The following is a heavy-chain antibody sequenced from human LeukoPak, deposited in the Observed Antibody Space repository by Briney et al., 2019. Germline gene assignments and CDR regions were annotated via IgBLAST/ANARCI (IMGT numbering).Heavy chain of an antibody. V-gene: IGHV3-23*01. CDR2: ISVSGGNT. J-gene: IGHJ2*01. CDR1: GFTFSSYG. Sequence: GRSLRLSCAASGFTFSSYGMSWVRQGPGKGLEWVSSISVSGGNTYYADSVKGRVTISRDNSKNTLYLQMHSLRAEDTAVYSCAKNLLGSEAFSWYFDLWGRGTLVTVSS. CDR3: AKNLLGSEAFSWYFDL. D-gene: IGHD1-26*01.